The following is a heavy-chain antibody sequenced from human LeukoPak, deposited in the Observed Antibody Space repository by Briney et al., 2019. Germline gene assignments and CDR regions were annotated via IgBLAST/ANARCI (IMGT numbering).Heavy chain of an antibody. CDR2: IYYSGST. Sequence: KSSETLSLTCTVSGGSISSYYWSWIRQPPGEGLEWIGYIYYSGSTNYNPSLKSRVTISVDTSKNQFSLKLSSVTAADTAVYYCASSPLRFLEWYDYWGQGTLVTVSS. D-gene: IGHD3-3*01. CDR1: GGSISSYY. V-gene: IGHV4-59*01. CDR3: ASSPLRFLEWYDY. J-gene: IGHJ4*02.